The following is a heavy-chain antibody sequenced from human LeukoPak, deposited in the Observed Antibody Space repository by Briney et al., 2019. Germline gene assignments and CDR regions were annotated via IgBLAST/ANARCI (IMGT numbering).Heavy chain of an antibody. V-gene: IGHV3-23*01. CDR2: ISGSGGST. CDR3: AKRGIVGATNY. J-gene: IGHJ4*02. D-gene: IGHD1-26*01. CDR1: AFTFSSHP. Sequence: RGSRRLSCAASAFTFSSHPLRWVRHPPGKVLKSVSAISGSGGSTYYADSVKGRFTISRDNSKNTLYLQMNSLRAEDTAVYYCAKRGIVGATNYWGQGTLVTVSS.